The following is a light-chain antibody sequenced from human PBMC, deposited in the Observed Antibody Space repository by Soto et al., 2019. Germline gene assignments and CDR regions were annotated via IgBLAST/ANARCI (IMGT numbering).Light chain of an antibody. Sequence: QSALTQPASVSGPPGQSITISCTGTSSDVGGYNYVSWYQQHPGNAPKLMIYDVSNRPSGVSNRFSGSKSGNTASLTISGLQAEDEADYYCTSYTSSSTLVFGGGTKLTVL. V-gene: IGLV2-14*01. CDR2: DVS. CDR3: TSYTSSSTLV. CDR1: SSDVGGYNY. J-gene: IGLJ2*01.